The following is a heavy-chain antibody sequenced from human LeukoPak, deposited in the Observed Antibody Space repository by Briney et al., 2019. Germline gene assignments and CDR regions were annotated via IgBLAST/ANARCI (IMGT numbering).Heavy chain of an antibody. D-gene: IGHD3-22*01. CDR1: GFTFSNAW. Sequence: PGGSLRLSCAASGFTFSNAWMSWVRQAPGKGLEWVGRIKSKTDGGTTDYAAPVKGRFTISRDDSKNTLYLQMNSLKTEDTAVYYCTTHLYYYDSSAPKAFDIWGQGTMVTVSS. CDR2: IKSKTDGGTT. J-gene: IGHJ3*02. V-gene: IGHV3-15*01. CDR3: TTHLYYYDSSAPKAFDI.